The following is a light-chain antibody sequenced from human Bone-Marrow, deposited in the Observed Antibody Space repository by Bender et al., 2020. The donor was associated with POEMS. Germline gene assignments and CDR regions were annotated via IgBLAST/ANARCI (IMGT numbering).Light chain of an antibody. Sequence: HSDLIQPASVSGPPGQSITIPCNGTSNDIGSYDLVSWYPPHPVSPPTRLIHRVSRPPSGVSDRFSGSKSGNTASLTIAGLRAADEADYFCCSYTTSSTAIFGEGTTLTVL. CDR3: CSYTTSSTAI. V-gene: IGLV2-23*02. CDR1: SNDIGSYDL. J-gene: IGLJ2*01. CDR2: RVS.